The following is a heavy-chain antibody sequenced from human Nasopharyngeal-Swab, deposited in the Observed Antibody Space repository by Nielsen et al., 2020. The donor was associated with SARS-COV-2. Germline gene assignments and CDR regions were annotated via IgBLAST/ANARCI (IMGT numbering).Heavy chain of an antibody. Sequence: SETLSLTCTVSGGSISSGGYYWSWIRQHPGKGLEWIGYIYYSGSTYYNPSLKSRVTISVDTSKNQFSLKLSSVTAADTAVYYCARAKRITIFGVVGPWDYWGQGTLVTVSS. D-gene: IGHD3-3*01. CDR1: GGSISSGGYY. CDR2: IYYSGST. V-gene: IGHV4-31*03. J-gene: IGHJ4*02. CDR3: ARAKRITIFGVVGPWDY.